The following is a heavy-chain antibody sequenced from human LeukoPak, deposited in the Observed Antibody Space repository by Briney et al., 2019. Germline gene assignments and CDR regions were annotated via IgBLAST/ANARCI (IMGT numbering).Heavy chain of an antibody. CDR2: ISGSGGST. D-gene: IGHD6-19*01. V-gene: IGHV3-23*01. CDR1: GFTFSSYA. J-gene: IGHJ4*02. CDR3: ARHSSGWYFFDY. Sequence: PGGSLRLSCAASGFTFSSYAMSWVRQAPGKGLEWVSAISGSGGSTYYADSVKGRFTISRDNSKNTLYLQMNSLRAEDTAVYYCARHSSGWYFFDYWGQGTLVTVSS.